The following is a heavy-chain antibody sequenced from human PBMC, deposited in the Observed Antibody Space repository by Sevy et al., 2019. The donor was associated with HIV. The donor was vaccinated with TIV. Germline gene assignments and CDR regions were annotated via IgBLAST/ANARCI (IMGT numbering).Heavy chain of an antibody. CDR3: VRPRSCPPVGICYFDY. CDR2: IYPGDSDT. V-gene: IGHV5-51*01. Sequence: GESLKISCKGSGYSFTSYWIGWVRQMPGKGLEWMGIIYPGDSDTRYSPSFQGQVTISADKSISTAYLQWSSLKASDTAMYYCVRPRSCPPVGICYFDYWGQGTLVTVSS. J-gene: IGHJ4*02. CDR1: GYSFTSYW. D-gene: IGHD7-27*01.